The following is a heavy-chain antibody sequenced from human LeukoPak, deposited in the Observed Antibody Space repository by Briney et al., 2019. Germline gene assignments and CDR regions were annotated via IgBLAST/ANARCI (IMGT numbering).Heavy chain of an antibody. J-gene: IGHJ4*02. CDR2: IYNSGNT. D-gene: IGHD1-26*01. CDR3: ARQRGGSYYGDTYYFDY. V-gene: IGHV4-59*08. Sequence: SETLSLTCTVSGGSISSYYWSWIRQPPGKGLEWIGYIYNSGNTNYNPSLKSRVTVSVDTPKNQFSLKLSSVTAADTAVYYCARQRGGSYYGDTYYFDYWGQGTLVTVSS. CDR1: GGSISSYY.